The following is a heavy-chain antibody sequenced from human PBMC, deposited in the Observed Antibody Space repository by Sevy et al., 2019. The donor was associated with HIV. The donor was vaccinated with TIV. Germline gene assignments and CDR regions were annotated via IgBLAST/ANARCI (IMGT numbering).Heavy chain of an antibody. Sequence: GGSLRLSCAASGFTFDDYAMHWVRQAPGKGLEWVSLISWDGGSTYYADSVKGRFTISRDNSKNSLYLQMNSLRAEDTALYYCAKDSNCSGGSCYIPYYGMDVWGQGTMVTVSS. V-gene: IGHV3-43D*03. D-gene: IGHD2-15*01. CDR2: ISWDGGST. CDR1: GFTFDDYA. J-gene: IGHJ6*02. CDR3: AKDSNCSGGSCYIPYYGMDV.